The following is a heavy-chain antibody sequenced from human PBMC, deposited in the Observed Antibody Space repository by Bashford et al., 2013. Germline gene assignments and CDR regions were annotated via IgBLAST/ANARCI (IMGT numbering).Heavy chain of an antibody. J-gene: IGHJ4*02. Sequence: ASVKVSCKASGYTFTNYGITWVRQAPGQGLEWMGWISAHSGNTNYAQKFQGRVTMTTDTSTTTAYMELRSLRSDDTAVYYCASAPNHYDSSNYYYFWGQGALVTVSS. CDR2: ISAHSGNT. CDR1: GYTFTNYG. CDR3: ASAPNHYDSSNYYYF. V-gene: IGHV1-18*01. D-gene: IGHD3-22*01.